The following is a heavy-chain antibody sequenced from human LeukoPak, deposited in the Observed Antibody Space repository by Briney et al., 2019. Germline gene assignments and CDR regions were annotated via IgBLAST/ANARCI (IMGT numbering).Heavy chain of an antibody. CDR3: ARDHHYYDSNGYFGY. Sequence: ASVKVSCKASGYTFANYGISWVRQAPGQGLEWMAWISVNNGDTKYAQKFQGRVTVTTDTSTSTVYTELRSLTSDDTAVYYCARDHHYYDSNGYFGYWGQGTQVTVSS. V-gene: IGHV1-18*01. D-gene: IGHD3-22*01. CDR1: GYTFANYG. J-gene: IGHJ4*02. CDR2: ISVNNGDT.